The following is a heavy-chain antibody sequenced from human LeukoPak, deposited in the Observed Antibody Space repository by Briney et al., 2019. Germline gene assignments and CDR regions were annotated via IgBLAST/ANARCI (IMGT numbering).Heavy chain of an antibody. Sequence: GGSLRLSCAASGFTFSSYEMNWVRQAPGKGLEWVSYISSSGSTIYYADSVKGRFTISRDNAKNSLYLPMNSLRAEDTAVYYCARVSVSSWPYYYYGMDVWGQGTTVTVSS. CDR1: GFTFSSYE. CDR3: ARVSVSSWPYYYYGMDV. CDR2: ISSSGSTI. V-gene: IGHV3-48*03. D-gene: IGHD6-13*01. J-gene: IGHJ6*02.